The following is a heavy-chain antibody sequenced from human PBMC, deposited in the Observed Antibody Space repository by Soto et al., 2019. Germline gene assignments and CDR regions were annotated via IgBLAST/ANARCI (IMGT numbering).Heavy chain of an antibody. CDR1: GFTFSSYG. D-gene: IGHD3-22*01. J-gene: IGHJ4*02. Sequence: PGGSLRLSCAASGFTFSSYGMHWVRQAPGKGLEWVAVISYDGSNKYYADSVKGRFTTSRDNSKNTLYLQMNSLRAEDTAVYYCAKGQYYYDSSGYYFDYWGQGTLVTVSS. V-gene: IGHV3-30*18. CDR2: ISYDGSNK. CDR3: AKGQYYYDSSGYYFDY.